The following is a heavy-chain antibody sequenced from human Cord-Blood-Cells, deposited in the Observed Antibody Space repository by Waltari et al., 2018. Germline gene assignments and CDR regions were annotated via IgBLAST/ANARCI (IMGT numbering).Heavy chain of an antibody. CDR3: ARVGRDGSGSYYNFDY. Sequence: EVQLVESGGGLVQPGGSLRLSCAASGFTFSSYWMSWVRQAPGKGLEWVANIKQYGSEKYYVDSVKGRFTISRDNAKNSLYLQMNSLRAEDTAVYYCARVGRDGSGSYYNFDYWGQGTLVTVSS. D-gene: IGHD3-10*01. J-gene: IGHJ4*02. CDR2: IKQYGSEK. V-gene: IGHV3-7*01. CDR1: GFTFSSYW.